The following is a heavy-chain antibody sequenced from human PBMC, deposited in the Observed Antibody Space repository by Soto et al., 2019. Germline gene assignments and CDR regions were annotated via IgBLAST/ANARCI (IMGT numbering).Heavy chain of an antibody. CDR2: ISSSGSTI. CDR3: ARVGRGYDFVVVAFDI. J-gene: IGHJ3*02. CDR1: GFTFSDYY. V-gene: IGHV3-11*01. Sequence: PGGSLRLSCAASGFTFSDYYMSWIRQAPGKGLEWVSYISSSGSTIYYADSVKGRFTISRDNAKNSLYLQMNSLRAEDTDVYYCARVGRGYDFVVVAFDIWGQGTMVTVSS. D-gene: IGHD5-12*01.